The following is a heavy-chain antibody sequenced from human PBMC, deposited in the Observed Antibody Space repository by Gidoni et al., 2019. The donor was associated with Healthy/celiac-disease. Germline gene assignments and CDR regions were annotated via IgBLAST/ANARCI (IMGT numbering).Heavy chain of an antibody. Sequence: QVQLQQRGAGLMKPSETLSLTCAVSAGSFRGYYWRWIRQPPGKGLEWIGEINHLGSTHYNPSLKSRVTISVDTSKNQFSLKLSSVTAADTAVYYCAREKISGIAAAGSIQHWGQGTLVTVSS. J-gene: IGHJ1*01. CDR1: AGSFRGYY. D-gene: IGHD6-13*01. CDR2: INHLGST. V-gene: IGHV4-34*01. CDR3: AREKISGIAAAGSIQH.